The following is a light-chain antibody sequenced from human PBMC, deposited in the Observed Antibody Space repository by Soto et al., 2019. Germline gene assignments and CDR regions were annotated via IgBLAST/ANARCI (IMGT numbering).Light chain of an antibody. CDR1: SSHIGSNY. CDR2: RND. CDR3: AAWDDSLSAVV. Sequence: QSVLTQPPSASGTPGQRVTISCSGSSSHIGSNYVYWYQQLPGSAPKLLIYRNDQRPSGVPDRFSGYKSGTSASLAISGLRSEDEADYYCAAWDDSLSAVVFGGGTKLTVL. J-gene: IGLJ2*01. V-gene: IGLV1-47*01.